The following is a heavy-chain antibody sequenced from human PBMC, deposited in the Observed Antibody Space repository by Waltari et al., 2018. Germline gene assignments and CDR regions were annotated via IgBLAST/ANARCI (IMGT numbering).Heavy chain of an antibody. J-gene: IGHJ4*02. CDR2: MHHSGTT. CDR1: GYSISSGYY. D-gene: IGHD6-25*01. Sequence: TLSLTCAVSGYSISSGYYWSWIRQPPGEGLEWIGCMHHSGTTYYNPSLKSRVTISVDTSKNQFSLKLSSVTAADTAVYYCARRVSTGWQYNYFDYWGQGTPVTVSS. V-gene: IGHV4-38-2*01. CDR3: ARRVSTGWQYNYFDY.